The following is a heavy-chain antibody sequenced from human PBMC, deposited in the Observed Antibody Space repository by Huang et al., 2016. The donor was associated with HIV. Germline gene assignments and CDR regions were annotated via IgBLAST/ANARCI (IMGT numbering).Heavy chain of an antibody. V-gene: IGHV1-2*02. CDR2: VNPKSGAT. CDR3: ARAVVRGLIIRFDP. J-gene: IGHJ5*02. CDR1: GYIFTDYY. D-gene: IGHD3-10*01. Sequence: QVQLVQSGAEVKKPGASVKVSCRTSGYIFTDYYKHWVRQAPGQGLEWMGGVNPKSGATNQAQRVQGRLHMTTDTSTRAVYMELANLRSDDTAVYYCARAVVRGLIIRFDPWGQGTLVTVSS.